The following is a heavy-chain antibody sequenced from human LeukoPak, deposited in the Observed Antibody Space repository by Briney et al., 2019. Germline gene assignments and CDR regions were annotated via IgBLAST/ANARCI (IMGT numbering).Heavy chain of an antibody. J-gene: IGHJ6*03. CDR2: IYYSGST. V-gene: IGHV4-59*12. CDR3: AKGDGGSETYFYMDV. Sequence: SETLSLTCTVSGGSISSYYWSWIRQPPGKGLEWIGYIYYSGSTNYNPSLKSRVTISVDTSKNQFSLKLSSVTAADTAVYYCAKGDGGSETYFYMDVWGKGTAVTVSS. D-gene: IGHD5-12*01. CDR1: GGSISSYY.